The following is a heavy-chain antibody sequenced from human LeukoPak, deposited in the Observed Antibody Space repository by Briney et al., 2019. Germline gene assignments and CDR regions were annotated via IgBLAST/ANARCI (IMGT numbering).Heavy chain of an antibody. J-gene: IGHJ4*02. V-gene: IGHV4-38-2*02. CDR1: GYSISSGYY. CDR2: VYHSGST. D-gene: IGHD3-3*01. Sequence: SETLSLTYTVSGYSISSGYYCGWIRQPPGKGLEWIGRVYHSGSTYYNPSLKSRVTISMDKSKNQFSLKLTAVTAADTAVYYCGSQKEWSLTEYHFDYWGQGTLVTVSS. CDR3: GSQKEWSLTEYHFDY.